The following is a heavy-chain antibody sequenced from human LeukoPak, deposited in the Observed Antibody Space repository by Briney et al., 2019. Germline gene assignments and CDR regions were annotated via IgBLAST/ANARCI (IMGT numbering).Heavy chain of an antibody. D-gene: IGHD6-19*01. CDR3: ARRRYSSGFYYFDY. J-gene: IGHJ4*02. V-gene: IGHV4-39*02. Sequence: TSESLSLTCIVSAGSISSSCYYWGWLRQPPGKGLEWIRSIYYSGSTYYNPSLKSRVTISVDTSKNHFSLKLSSVTAADTAVYYCARRRYSSGFYYFDYWGQGTLVTVSS. CDR1: AGSISSSCYY. CDR2: IYYSGST.